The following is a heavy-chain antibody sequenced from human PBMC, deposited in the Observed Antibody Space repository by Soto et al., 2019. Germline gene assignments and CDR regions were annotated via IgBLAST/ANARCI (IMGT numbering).Heavy chain of an antibody. CDR1: GGTFSSYA. V-gene: IGHV1-69*06. J-gene: IGHJ6*02. CDR3: GGDILTGYFSKSDYYGMDV. D-gene: IGHD3-9*01. CDR2: IIPIFGTA. Sequence: QVQLVQSGAEVKKPGYSVKVSCKASGGTFSSYAISWVRQSPGQGLEWMGGIIPIFGTANYAQKFQGRVTITADKSTSTAYMELSSLRSEDTAVYYCGGDILTGYFSKSDYYGMDVWGQGTTVTVSS.